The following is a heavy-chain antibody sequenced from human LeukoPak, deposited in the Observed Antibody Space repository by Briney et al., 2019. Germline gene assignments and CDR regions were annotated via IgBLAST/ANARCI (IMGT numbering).Heavy chain of an antibody. CDR3: ARQRAGNYFDY. Sequence: SETLSLTCTVSGGSISSHYWSWIRQPPGKGLEWIAYIYPSGSDNYNPSLKSRVTTSSDTSKNQFSLRLSSVTAADTAVYYCARQRAGNYFDYWGLGTLVTVSS. CDR1: GGSISSHY. V-gene: IGHV4-4*09. J-gene: IGHJ4*02. D-gene: IGHD6-19*01. CDR2: IYPSGSD.